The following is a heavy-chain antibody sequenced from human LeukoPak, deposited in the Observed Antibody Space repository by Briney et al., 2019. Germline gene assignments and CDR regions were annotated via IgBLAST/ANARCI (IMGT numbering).Heavy chain of an antibody. D-gene: IGHD3-22*01. V-gene: IGHV1-18*01. CDR2: ISAYNGNT. CDR3: ARERHYYDSSGYPRWFDP. J-gene: IGHJ5*02. CDR1: GYTFTSYG. Sequence: ASVKVSCKASGYTFTSYGISWVRQAPGQGLEWMGWISAYNGNTNYAQKLQGRVTMTTDTSTSTAYMELRSLRSDDTAVYYCARERHYYDSSGYPRWFDPWGQGTLVTVSS.